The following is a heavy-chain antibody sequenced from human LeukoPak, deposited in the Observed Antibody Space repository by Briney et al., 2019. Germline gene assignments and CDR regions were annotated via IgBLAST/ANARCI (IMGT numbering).Heavy chain of an antibody. CDR2: IYTSGST. V-gene: IGHV4-4*07. J-gene: IGHJ3*02. CDR3: ARGFPSTYYYGSGRPAFDI. CDR1: GGSISSYY. Sequence: SETLSLTCTVSGGSISSYYWSWIRQPAGKGLEWIGRIYTSGSTNYNPSLKSRVTMSVDTSKNQFSLKLSSVTAADTAVYYCARGFPSTYYYGSGRPAFDIWCQGTMVTVSS. D-gene: IGHD3-10*01.